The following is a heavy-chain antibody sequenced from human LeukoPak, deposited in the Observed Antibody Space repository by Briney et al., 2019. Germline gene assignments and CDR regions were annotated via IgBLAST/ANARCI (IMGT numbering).Heavy chain of an antibody. CDR2: ISGSGGST. V-gene: IGHV3-23*01. Sequence: GGSLRLSCAASGFTFSNSALSWVRQAPGKGLEWVSDISGSGGSTYYADSVKGRFTISRDNSKNTLYLQMNSLRAEDTAVYYCAKPPPPLDYGDYGGYFDYWGQGTLVTVSS. J-gene: IGHJ4*02. CDR3: AKPPPPLDYGDYGGYFDY. CDR1: GFTFSNSA. D-gene: IGHD4-17*01.